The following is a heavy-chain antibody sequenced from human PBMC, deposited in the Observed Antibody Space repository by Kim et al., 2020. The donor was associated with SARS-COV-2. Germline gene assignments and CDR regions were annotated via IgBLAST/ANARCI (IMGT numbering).Heavy chain of an antibody. J-gene: IGHJ4*02. CDR1: GFTFGDYA. V-gene: IGHV3-9*01. Sequence: GGSLRLSCAASGFTFGDYAMHWVRQAPGKGLEWVSGISWNSGSIGYADSVKGRFTISRDNAKNSLYLQMNSLRAEDTALYYCAKDRSSPNYYGSGRVFDYWGQGTLVTVSS. CDR2: ISWNSGSI. D-gene: IGHD3-10*01. CDR3: AKDRSSPNYYGSGRVFDY.